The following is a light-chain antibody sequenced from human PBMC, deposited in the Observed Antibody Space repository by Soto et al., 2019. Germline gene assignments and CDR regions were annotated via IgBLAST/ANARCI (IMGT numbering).Light chain of an antibody. Sequence: ELLMTQSPATLSVSPGERATLSCRASQSVSSYLAWYQQKPGQAPRLLIYGASTRATGIPARFSGSGSGKEFTLTISSLQSEDFAVYYCQQYNKWPPSTFGQGTKVDIK. V-gene: IGKV3-15*01. J-gene: IGKJ1*01. CDR1: QSVSSY. CDR3: QQYNKWPPST. CDR2: GAS.